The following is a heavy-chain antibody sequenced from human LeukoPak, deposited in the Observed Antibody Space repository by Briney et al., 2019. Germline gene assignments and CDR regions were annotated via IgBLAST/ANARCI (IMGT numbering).Heavy chain of an antibody. D-gene: IGHD3-22*01. CDR2: ISYDGSNK. CDR1: GFTFSSYA. Sequence: PGGSLRLSCAASGFTFSSYAMHWVRQAPGKGLEWVAVISYDGSNKYYADSMKGRFTISRDNSKNTLYLQMNSLRAEDTAVYYCAKDTARYYYDSSGYYPLDDYWGQGTLVTVSS. V-gene: IGHV3-30*04. J-gene: IGHJ4*02. CDR3: AKDTARYYYDSSGYYPLDDY.